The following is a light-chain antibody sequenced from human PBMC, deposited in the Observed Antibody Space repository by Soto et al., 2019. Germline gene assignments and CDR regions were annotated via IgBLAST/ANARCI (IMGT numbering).Light chain of an antibody. CDR3: QQYGSSFWT. CDR1: QRVSSSY. V-gene: IGKV3-20*01. J-gene: IGKJ1*01. CDR2: GAS. Sequence: EIVLTQSPGTLSLSPGERATLSCRASQRVSSSYLAWYRQKPGQAPRLLIYGASSRATGIPDRFSGSRSGTDFTLTISRLEPEDFAVYYCQQYGSSFWTFGQGTKVDIK.